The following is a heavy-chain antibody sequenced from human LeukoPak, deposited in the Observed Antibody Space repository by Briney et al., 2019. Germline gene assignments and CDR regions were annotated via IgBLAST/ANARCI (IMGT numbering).Heavy chain of an antibody. V-gene: IGHV3-64*02. J-gene: IGHJ4*02. CDR1: GFSFRNYA. CDR2: INTDGRIT. Sequence: GGSLGLSCVASGFSFRNYAIHWVRQAPGKGLEYVSVINTDGRITYYADSVKGRFTISRDNSKNTVYLQMGSLRGEDMAVYYCTRDGGSFCDFDYWGQGTLVTVSS. CDR3: TRDGGSFCDFDY. D-gene: IGHD1-26*01.